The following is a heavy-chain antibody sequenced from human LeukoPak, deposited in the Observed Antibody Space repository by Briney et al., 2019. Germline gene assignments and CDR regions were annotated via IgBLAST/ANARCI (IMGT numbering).Heavy chain of an antibody. Sequence: PGGSLRLSCAASGFTFSSYGMHWVRQAPGKGLEWVAVIWYDGSNKYYADSVKGRFTISRDNSKNTLYLQMNSLRAEDTAVYYCARAPYYDELMAFDYWGQGTLVTVSS. CDR3: ARAPYYDELMAFDY. V-gene: IGHV3-33*01. CDR2: IWYDGSNK. D-gene: IGHD3-22*01. J-gene: IGHJ4*02. CDR1: GFTFSSYG.